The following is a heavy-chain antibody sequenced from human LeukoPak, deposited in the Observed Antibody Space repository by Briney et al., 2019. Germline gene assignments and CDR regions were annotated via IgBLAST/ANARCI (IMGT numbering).Heavy chain of an antibody. V-gene: IGHV3-23*01. J-gene: IGHJ4*02. CDR3: ARDSRRGLWPLGY. CDR1: GFTFSSYA. D-gene: IGHD2/OR15-2a*01. CDR2: ISGSGGST. Sequence: SGGSLRLSCAASGFTFSSYAMSWVRQAPGKGLEWVSAISGSGGSTYYADSVKGRFTISRDNSKNTLYLQMNSLRAEVTAVYYCARDSRRGLWPLGYWGQGTLVTVSP.